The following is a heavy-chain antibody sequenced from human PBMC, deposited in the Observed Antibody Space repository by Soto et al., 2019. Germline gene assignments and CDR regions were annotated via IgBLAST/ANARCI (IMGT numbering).Heavy chain of an antibody. CDR3: GRGGFGELFYSALDV. CDR1: GGSFSGYY. V-gene: IGHV4-34*01. D-gene: IGHD3-10*01. Sequence: SETLSLTCAVYGGSFSGYYWSWIRQPPGKGLEWIGEINHSGSTNYNPSLKSRVTISVDTSKNQFSLKLSSVTAADTAVYYCGRGGFGELFYSALDVWGKGTTVTVSS. CDR2: INHSGST. J-gene: IGHJ6*04.